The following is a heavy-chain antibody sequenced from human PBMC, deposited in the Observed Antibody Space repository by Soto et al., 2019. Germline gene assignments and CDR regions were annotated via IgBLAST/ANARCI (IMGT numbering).Heavy chain of an antibody. V-gene: IGHV1-18*01. CDR2: ISAYNGNT. CDR1: GYTFTSYG. J-gene: IGHJ4*02. D-gene: IGHD6-13*01. Sequence: QVPLVQSGAEVKKPGASVKVSCKASGYTFTSYGISWVRQAPGQGLEWMGWISAYNGNTNYAQKLQGRVTMTTDTSTSTAYMELRSLRSDDTAVYYCARDRIGGSSWSDFDYWGQGTLVTVSS. CDR3: ARDRIGGSSWSDFDY.